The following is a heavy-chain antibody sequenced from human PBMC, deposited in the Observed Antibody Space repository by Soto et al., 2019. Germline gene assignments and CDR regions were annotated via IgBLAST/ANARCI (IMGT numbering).Heavy chain of an antibody. V-gene: IGHV4-31*03. CDR3: GRIGRTYYEDSSGYRYGDFDI. CDR1: CCSIISGGYY. D-gene: IGHD3-22*01. Sequence: SETLSLTCTFYCCSIISGGYYWSLIRQHPGKGLEWIGYIYYSGSTYYNPSLKSRVTISLDTSKNQFSLKLSSVTTSDTAVYYCGRIGRTYYEDSSGYRYGDFDIWGQGTMVTVPS. CDR2: IYYSGST. J-gene: IGHJ3*02.